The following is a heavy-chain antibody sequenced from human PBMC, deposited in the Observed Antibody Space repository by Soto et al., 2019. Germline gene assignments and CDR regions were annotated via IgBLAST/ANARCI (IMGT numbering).Heavy chain of an antibody. CDR3: ARDLTPYYDILSGYYTS. D-gene: IGHD3-9*01. CDR1: GYTFTSYG. Sequence: ASVKVSCKASGYTFTSYGISWVRQAPGQGLEWMGWISAYNGNTNYAQKLQGRVTMTTDTSTSTAYMELRSLRSDDTAVYYCARDLTPYYDILSGYYTSWGQGTLVTVSS. V-gene: IGHV1-18*01. J-gene: IGHJ4*02. CDR2: ISAYNGNT.